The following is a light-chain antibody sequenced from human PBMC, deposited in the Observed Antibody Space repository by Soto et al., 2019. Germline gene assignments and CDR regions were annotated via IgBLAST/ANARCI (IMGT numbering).Light chain of an antibody. J-gene: IGKJ2*01. CDR2: AAS. CDR1: QSISSY. V-gene: IGKV1-39*01. Sequence: DIPMTQSPSSLSASVGDRVTITCRASQSISSYLNWYQQKPRKTPKLLIYAASSLQSGVPSRFSGSGSGTDFTLTISSLQPEDFATYYGQQSYSTPYTFGQGTKLEIK. CDR3: QQSYSTPYT.